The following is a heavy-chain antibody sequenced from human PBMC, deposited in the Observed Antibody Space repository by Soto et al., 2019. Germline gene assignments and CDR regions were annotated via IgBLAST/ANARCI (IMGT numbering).Heavy chain of an antibody. D-gene: IGHD3-10*01. J-gene: IGHJ6*02. CDR2: IYYSGST. V-gene: IGHV4-30-4*01. Sequence: PSETLSLTCTVSGGSISSGDYYWSWIRPPPGKGLEWIGYIYYSGSTYYNPSLKSRVTMSVDTSKNQFSLKLSSVTAADTAVYYCARGTEYYYYGMDVWGQGTPVTVSS. CDR3: ARGTEYYYYGMDV. CDR1: GGSISSGDYY.